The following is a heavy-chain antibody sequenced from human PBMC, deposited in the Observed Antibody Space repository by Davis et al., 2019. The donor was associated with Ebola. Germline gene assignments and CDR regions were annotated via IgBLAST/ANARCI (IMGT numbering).Heavy chain of an antibody. CDR1: GYTFTSYG. Sequence: AASVKVSCKASGYTFTSYGISWVRQAPGQGLEWMGWINPHNGNTNYAQNVQGRVTMTTDTSTSTAYMEVGSLRSDDTAVYYCARDLYGNFDYWGQGTLVTVSS. J-gene: IGHJ4*02. V-gene: IGHV1-18*04. CDR2: INPHNGNT. CDR3: ARDLYGNFDY. D-gene: IGHD4-17*01.